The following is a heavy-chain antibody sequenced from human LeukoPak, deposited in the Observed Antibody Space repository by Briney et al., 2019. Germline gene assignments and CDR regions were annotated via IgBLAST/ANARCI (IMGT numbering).Heavy chain of an antibody. Sequence: PGGSLRLSCAASGFTFSNSWMSWFRQAPGQRLEWVASIKDDGSDTYYLESVKGRFTISRDNAKPSLFLQMDGLRADDTAVFFCARHLSRGQNFDYWGQGTLVTVSS. CDR1: GFTFSNSW. CDR3: ARHLSRGQNFDY. V-gene: IGHV3-7*01. J-gene: IGHJ4*02. CDR2: IKDDGSDT.